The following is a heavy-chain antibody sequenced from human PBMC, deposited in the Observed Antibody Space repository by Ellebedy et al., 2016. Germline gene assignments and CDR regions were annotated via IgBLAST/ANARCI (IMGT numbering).Heavy chain of an antibody. CDR3: ARGYSSGTYWYYFDY. V-gene: IGHV3-21*01. CDR1: GFTFSSYS. CDR2: ISSSSSYI. Sequence: GESLKISCAASGFTFSSYSMNWVRQAPGKGLEWVSSISSSSSYIYYADSVKGRFTISRDNAKNSLYLQMNSLRVEDTALYYCARGYSSGTYWYYFDYWGQGILVTVSS. J-gene: IGHJ4*02. D-gene: IGHD6-19*01.